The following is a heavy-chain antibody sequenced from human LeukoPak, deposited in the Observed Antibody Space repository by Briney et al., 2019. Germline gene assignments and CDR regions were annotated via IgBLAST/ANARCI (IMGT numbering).Heavy chain of an antibody. Sequence: GGSLRLSCAASGFTFSSYWMSWVRQAPGEGLEWVANIKQDGSEKYYVDSVKGRFTISRDNAKNSLYLQMNSLRAEDTAVYYCARDGDIVVVPAAIGAFDIWGQGTMVTVSS. D-gene: IGHD2-2*01. CDR2: IKQDGSEK. CDR3: ARDGDIVVVPAAIGAFDI. CDR1: GFTFSSYW. J-gene: IGHJ3*02. V-gene: IGHV3-7*01.